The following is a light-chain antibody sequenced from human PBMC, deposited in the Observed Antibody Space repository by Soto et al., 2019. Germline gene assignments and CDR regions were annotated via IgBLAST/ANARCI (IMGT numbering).Light chain of an antibody. CDR2: EVS. J-gene: IGLJ1*01. Sequence: QSVLTQPASVSGSPGQSITISCTGTSSDVGGYNYVSWYQQHPGKAPKLMIFEVSNRPSGVSNRFSGSKSGNTASLTISELQAEDEADYYCSSYTSSSTQVFGTGTKVTVL. CDR3: SSYTSSSTQV. CDR1: SSDVGGYNY. V-gene: IGLV2-14*01.